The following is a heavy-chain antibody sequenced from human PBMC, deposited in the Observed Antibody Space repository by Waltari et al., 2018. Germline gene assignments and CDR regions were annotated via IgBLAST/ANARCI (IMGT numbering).Heavy chain of an antibody. CDR1: RFTFSHYG. J-gene: IGHJ3*02. V-gene: IGHV3-7*01. CDR2: INQDGSEE. D-gene: IGHD5-12*01. Sequence: EVLLVESGGGLVQTGGSLRLSCAASRFTFSHYGTNWVRQAPGKGLEWVANINQDGSEEYYVDSVKGRFTISRDNAKNSLYLEMKTLRAEDTAIYYCARTGARWLQFAAFDIWGQGTMVTVSS. CDR3: ARTGARWLQFAAFDI.